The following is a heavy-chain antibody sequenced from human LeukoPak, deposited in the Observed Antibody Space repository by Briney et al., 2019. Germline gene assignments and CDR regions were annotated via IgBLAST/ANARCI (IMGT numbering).Heavy chain of an antibody. CDR1: GYTFTSYG. Sequence: ASVKVSCKASGYTFTSYGISWVRQAPGQGLEWMGWISAYNGNTNYAQKLQGRVTMTTDTSTSTAYMELRGLRSDDTAVYYCARTKISGITMVRGVQNFDYWGQGTLVTVSS. CDR3: ARTKISGITMVRGVQNFDY. V-gene: IGHV1-18*01. D-gene: IGHD3-10*01. J-gene: IGHJ4*02. CDR2: ISAYNGNT.